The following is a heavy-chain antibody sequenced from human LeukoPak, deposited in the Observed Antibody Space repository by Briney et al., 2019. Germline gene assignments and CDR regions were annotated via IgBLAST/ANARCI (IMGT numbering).Heavy chain of an antibody. V-gene: IGHV4-34*01. D-gene: IGHD2-8*01. CDR1: GEPFTGYY. Sequence: NPSETLSLTCAVYGEPFTGYYWSWIRQSPGRGLEWLGEIHHSGSTNYNPSLKRPVTLSVDASRNEVSLKVDSVPAADTAVYFSARARLGRCTNGICRYFDYWGQGSLVTVSS. J-gene: IGHJ4*02. CDR2: IHHSGST. CDR3: ARARLGRCTNGICRYFDY.